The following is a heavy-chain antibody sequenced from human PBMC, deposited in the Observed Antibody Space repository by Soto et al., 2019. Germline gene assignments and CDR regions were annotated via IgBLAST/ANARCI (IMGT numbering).Heavy chain of an antibody. D-gene: IGHD3-9*01. J-gene: IGHJ4*02. Sequence: PSETMYITFTVYVGSISSSSSYWGWIRQPPGKGLEWVGSIYYLGNAYYNPSLQTRVTISLDKSKIQFSLKLNSVTAADSVLYFSARLQRLATISYHFDFWGPGALVTVS. CDR3: ARLQRLATISYHFDF. V-gene: IGHV4-39*01. CDR2: IYYLGNA. CDR1: VGSISSSSSY.